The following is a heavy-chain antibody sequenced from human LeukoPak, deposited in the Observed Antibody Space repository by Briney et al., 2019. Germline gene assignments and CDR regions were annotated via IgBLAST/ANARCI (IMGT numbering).Heavy chain of an antibody. V-gene: IGHV4-4*02. D-gene: IGHD2-2*02. CDR3: ATAPILRGEGGEHYKYGMDV. CDR2: IYHNGTS. Sequence: PSETLSLTCAVSVGSISSGIWWSWVRQSPGKGLEWIGEIYHNGTSNNNPSLKSRVTISADTFKNHFSLKLTSVTAADTAVYYCATAPILRGEGGEHYKYGMDVWGQGTTVIVSS. J-gene: IGHJ6*02. CDR1: VGSISSGIW.